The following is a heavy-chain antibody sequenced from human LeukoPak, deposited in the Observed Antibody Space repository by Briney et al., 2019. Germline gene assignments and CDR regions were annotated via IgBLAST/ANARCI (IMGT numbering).Heavy chain of an antibody. D-gene: IGHD3-3*01. Sequence: ASVKVSCKVSGHTLTDLTMRWVRQAPGKGLEWMGGFDPGNGEIIYAQKFQGRVTMTEDASTDTAYMELSSLKSEYTAVYYCAAGGLYDLLPYWGQGTLVTVSS. V-gene: IGHV1-24*01. J-gene: IGHJ4*02. CDR1: GHTLTDLT. CDR2: FDPGNGEI. CDR3: AAGGLYDLLPY.